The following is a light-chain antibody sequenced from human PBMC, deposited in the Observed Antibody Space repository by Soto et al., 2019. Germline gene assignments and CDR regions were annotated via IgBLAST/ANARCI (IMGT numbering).Light chain of an antibody. CDR3: QQYGSSPRT. V-gene: IGKV3-20*01. CDR2: GAS. CDR1: QSVSGNF. J-gene: IGKJ1*01. Sequence: EIALTQSPGTLSLSPGERATLSWGASQSVSGNFLAWYQQKPGQAPRVFIYGASNRANGIPDRFSVSGSGTDFTLTISRLETEDFAVYYCQQYGSSPRTFGQGTKVDIK.